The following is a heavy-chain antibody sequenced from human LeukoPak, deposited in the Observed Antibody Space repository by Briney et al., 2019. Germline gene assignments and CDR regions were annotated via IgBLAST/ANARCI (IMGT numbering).Heavy chain of an antibody. CDR2: IYHSGST. D-gene: IGHD1-1*01. Sequence: SETLSLTCAVYGGSFSGYYWGWIRQPPGKGLEWIGSIYHSGSTYYNPSLKSRVTISVDTSKNQFSLKLSSVTAADTAVYYCASYTTGTLGFDPWGQGTLVTVSS. V-gene: IGHV4-38-2*01. CDR1: GGSFSGYY. J-gene: IGHJ5*02. CDR3: ASYTTGTLGFDP.